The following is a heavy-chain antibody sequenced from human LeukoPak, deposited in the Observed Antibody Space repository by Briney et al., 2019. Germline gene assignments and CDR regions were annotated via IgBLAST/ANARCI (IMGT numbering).Heavy chain of an antibody. V-gene: IGHV1-18*01. CDR2: ISAYNGNT. D-gene: IGHD2-2*01. J-gene: IGHJ4*02. CDR1: GYTFTSYG. CDR3: AREPLGYCSSTSCRSFDY. Sequence: ASVKVSCKASGYTFTSYGISWVRQAPGQGLEWMGWISAYNGNTNYAQKLQGRVTITADESTSTAYMELSSLRSEDTAVYYCAREPLGYCSSTSCRSFDYWGQGTLVTVSS.